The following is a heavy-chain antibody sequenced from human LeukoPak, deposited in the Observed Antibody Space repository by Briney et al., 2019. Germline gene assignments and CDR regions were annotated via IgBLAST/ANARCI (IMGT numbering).Heavy chain of an antibody. CDR3: ASPAITTFDY. Sequence: PSETLSLTCTVSGGSISGSSYYWGWVRQPPGKGLEWIGNIYYTGITYDNPSLKSRVTISVDTSKNQFSLKLRSVTAADTAVYYCASPAITTFDYWGQGILVTVAS. D-gene: IGHD3-22*01. V-gene: IGHV4-39*01. CDR2: IYYTGIT. CDR1: GGSISGSSYY. J-gene: IGHJ4*02.